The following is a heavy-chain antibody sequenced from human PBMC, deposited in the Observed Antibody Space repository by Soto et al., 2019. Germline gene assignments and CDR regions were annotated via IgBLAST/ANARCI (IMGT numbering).Heavy chain of an antibody. CDR1: GFTLSGYW. J-gene: IGHJ4*02. V-gene: IGHV3-7*04. Sequence: EVRLVESGGGLVQPGGSLRLTCAASGFTLSGYWMSWVRQAPGKGLEWVANIKQDGSNKYYVDSVKGRFTISRDNDKNSLYLEMNGLRGEDTAVYYWARGGGNFDQWGQGTLVTVSP. CDR2: IKQDGSNK. CDR3: ARGGGNFDQ. D-gene: IGHD3-16*01.